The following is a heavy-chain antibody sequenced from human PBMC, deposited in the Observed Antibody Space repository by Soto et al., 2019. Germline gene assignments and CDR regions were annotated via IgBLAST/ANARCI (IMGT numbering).Heavy chain of an antibody. J-gene: IGHJ5*02. Sequence: ASVKVSCKASGYTFTSYDINWVRQAPGQGLEWMGWISGYNADTKYAEKFQGRITVTTDTFTTTVYMELRSLRSDDTAVYYCTRQGGDPWGQGTLVTVSS. V-gene: IGHV1-18*01. CDR1: GYTFTSYD. CDR3: TRQGGDP. D-gene: IGHD1-26*01. CDR2: ISGYNADT.